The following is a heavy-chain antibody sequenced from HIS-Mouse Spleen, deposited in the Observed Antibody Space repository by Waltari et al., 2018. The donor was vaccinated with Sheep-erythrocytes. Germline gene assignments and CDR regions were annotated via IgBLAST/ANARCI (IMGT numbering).Heavy chain of an antibody. CDR1: GGSISSSSYY. J-gene: IGHJ4*02. CDR2: IYYSWST. CDR3: ARVSVAARFDY. Sequence: QLQLQESGPGLVKPSETLSLTCTVSGGSISSSSYYWGWIRQPAGKGLEWIGSIYYSWSTYYNPSLRSRVTISVDTSNNQFSRKLSSVTAADTAVYYCARVSVAARFDYWGQGTLVTVSS. V-gene: IGHV4-39*07. D-gene: IGHD6-6*01.